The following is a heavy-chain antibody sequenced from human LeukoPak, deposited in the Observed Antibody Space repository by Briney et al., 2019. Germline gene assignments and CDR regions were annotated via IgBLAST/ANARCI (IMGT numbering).Heavy chain of an antibody. V-gene: IGHV4-4*07. CDR2: IYTSGST. Sequence: SETLSLTCTVSGGSISSYYWSWIRQPAGKGLEWIGRIYTSGSTNYNPSLKSRVTMSVDTSKNQFSLKLSSVTAADAAVYYCARGEVSMVRGVISPFDYWGQGTLVTVSS. CDR1: GGSISSYY. J-gene: IGHJ4*02. CDR3: ARGEVSMVRGVISPFDY. D-gene: IGHD3-10*01.